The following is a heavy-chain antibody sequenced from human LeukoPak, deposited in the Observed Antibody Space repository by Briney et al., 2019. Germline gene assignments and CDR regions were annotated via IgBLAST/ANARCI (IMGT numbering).Heavy chain of an antibody. CDR3: ARATLVPIYSHDESYYFDY. CDR2: ISAYNGNT. D-gene: IGHD4-23*01. CDR1: GYTFTSYG. Sequence: ASVKVSCKASGYTFTSYGISWVRQAPGQGLEWMGWISAYNGNTNYAQKLQGRVTMTTDTSTSTAYMELRSLRSDDTAVYYCARATLVPIYSHDESYYFDYWGQGTLVTVSS. V-gene: IGHV1-18*01. J-gene: IGHJ4*02.